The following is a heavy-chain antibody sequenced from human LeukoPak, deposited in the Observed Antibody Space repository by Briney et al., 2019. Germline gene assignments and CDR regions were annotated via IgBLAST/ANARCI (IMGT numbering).Heavy chain of an antibody. CDR3: AGHREMATIYFDY. V-gene: IGHV4-39*01. D-gene: IGHD5-24*01. Sequence: PSETLSLTCTVSGGSIGRSSYYWGWIRQPPGKGLEWIGSIHNSGTTYYNPSLKSRVTISVDTSKNQFSLRLSSVTAADTASYYCAGHREMATIYFDYWGQGTLVTVSS. CDR1: GGSIGRSSYY. CDR2: IHNSGTT. J-gene: IGHJ4*02.